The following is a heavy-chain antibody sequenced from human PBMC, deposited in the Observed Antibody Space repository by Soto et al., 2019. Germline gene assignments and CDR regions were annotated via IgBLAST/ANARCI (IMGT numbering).Heavy chain of an antibody. V-gene: IGHV1-69*06. CDR2: IIPIFGTA. CDR3: ARGSMVNDYVWGSYRPEYYFDY. Sequence: SVKVSCKASGGTFSSYAISWVRQAPGQGLEWMGGIIPIFGTANYAQKFQGRVTITADKSTSTAYMELSSLRSEDTAVYYCARGSMVNDYVWGSYRPEYYFDYWGQGTLVTVSS. CDR1: GGTFSSYA. J-gene: IGHJ4*02. D-gene: IGHD3-16*02.